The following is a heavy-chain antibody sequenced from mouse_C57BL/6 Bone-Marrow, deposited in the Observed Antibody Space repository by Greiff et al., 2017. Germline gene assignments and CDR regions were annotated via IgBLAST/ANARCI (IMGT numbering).Heavy chain of an antibody. CDR1: GFTFNTYA. CDR3: VREISYYYGSSSPDFDY. V-gene: IGHV10-3*01. Sequence: VQLQQSGGGLVQPKGSLKLSCAASGFTFNTYAMHWVRQAPGTGLEWVARIRSKSSNYATYYADSVKDRFTISRDDSQSMLYLQMNNLKTEDTAMYYCVREISYYYGSSSPDFDYWGQGTTLTVSS. CDR2: IRSKSSNYAT. D-gene: IGHD1-1*01. J-gene: IGHJ2*01.